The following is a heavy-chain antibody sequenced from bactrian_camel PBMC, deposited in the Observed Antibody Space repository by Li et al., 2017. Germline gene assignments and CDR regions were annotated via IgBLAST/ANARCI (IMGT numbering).Heavy chain of an antibody. Sequence: VQLVESGGGLVQPWGSLRLACAASGVTFSGYIMSWVRQAPGKGLEWVSSINSGGNTCYRDSVKGRFTISRDNAKNRLYLQMNSLKPGDTAVYYCASESRSSWPGADFGYWGQGTQVTVS. CDR3: ASESRSSWPGADFGY. D-gene: IGHD6*01. CDR2: INSGGNT. J-gene: IGHJ6*01. CDR1: GVTFSGYI. V-gene: IGHV3S40*01.